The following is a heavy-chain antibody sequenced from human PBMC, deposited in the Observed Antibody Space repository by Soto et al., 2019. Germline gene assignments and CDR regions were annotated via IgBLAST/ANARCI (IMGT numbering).Heavy chain of an antibody. CDR3: TRAFITMLRGVIITFDY. J-gene: IGHJ4*02. V-gene: IGHV3-49*03. D-gene: IGHD3-10*01. CDR1: GFTFGDYA. CDR2: IRSKAYGGTT. Sequence: PGGSLRLSCTASGFTFGDYAMSWFRQAPGKGLEWVGFIRSKAYGGTTEYAASVKGRFTISRDDSKRIAYLQMNSLKTEDTAVYYCTRAFITMLRGVIITFDYWGQGTLVTVSS.